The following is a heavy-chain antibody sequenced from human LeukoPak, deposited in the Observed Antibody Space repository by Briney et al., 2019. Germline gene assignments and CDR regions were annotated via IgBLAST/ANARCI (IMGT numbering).Heavy chain of an antibody. CDR2: ISGSGDST. CDR1: GFTFSSYA. Sequence: GGSLRLSCAGSGFTFSSYAMNWVRQAPGKGLEWVSSISGSGDSTYYGDSLKGRFTISRDNSKNTLWLQMSSLRAEDTAIYYCAKGIWSNYIDSRASWGQGTLVTVSS. J-gene: IGHJ5*02. D-gene: IGHD3-22*01. CDR3: AKGIWSNYIDSRAS. V-gene: IGHV3-23*01.